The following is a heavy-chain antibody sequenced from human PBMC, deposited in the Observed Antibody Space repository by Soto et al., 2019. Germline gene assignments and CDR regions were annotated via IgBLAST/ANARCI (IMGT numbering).Heavy chain of an antibody. D-gene: IGHD2-2*01. J-gene: IGHJ6*02. CDR2: ISSGSDYI. Sequence: PGGSLRLSCAASGFTFSSYSMNWVRQAPGKGLEWVSAISSGSDYIYYADSVKGRFTISRDNAKNSLYVQMNSLRVEDTAVYYCARIKPAATGGQYGMDVWRQGTTVTVPS. CDR3: ARIKPAATGGQYGMDV. CDR1: GFTFSSYS. V-gene: IGHV3-21*01.